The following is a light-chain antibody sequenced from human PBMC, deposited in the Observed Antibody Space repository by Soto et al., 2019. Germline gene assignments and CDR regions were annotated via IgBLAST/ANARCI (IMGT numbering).Light chain of an antibody. CDR1: KSISSN. CDR3: QQYNNWPRAT. CDR2: RTS. V-gene: IGKV3-15*01. J-gene: IGKJ4*01. Sequence: EIAMTQSPATLSVSPGERATLSCRASKSISSNLAWYQQKPGQAPRLLMFRTSSRATGFPARFSGSGSGTEFNLTISSLQSEDFGVYYCQQYNNWPRATFGGGTKVEIK.